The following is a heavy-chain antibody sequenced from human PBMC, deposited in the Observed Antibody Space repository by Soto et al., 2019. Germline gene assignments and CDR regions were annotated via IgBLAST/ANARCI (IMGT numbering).Heavy chain of an antibody. Sequence: QVQLVQSGAEVKKPGSSVKVSCKASGGTFSSYTISWVRQAPGQGLEWMGRIIPILGIANYAQKFQGRVTITADKSTSTAYMELSSLRSEDTAVYYCARLGRPGAFDIWGQGTMVTVSS. CDR2: IIPILGIA. V-gene: IGHV1-69*02. D-gene: IGHD3-16*01. CDR1: GGTFSSYT. J-gene: IGHJ3*02. CDR3: ARLGRPGAFDI.